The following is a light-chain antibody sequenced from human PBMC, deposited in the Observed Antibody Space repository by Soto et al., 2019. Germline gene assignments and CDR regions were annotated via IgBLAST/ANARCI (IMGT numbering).Light chain of an antibody. CDR2: GNS. CDR3: QSYDSSLRGFRV. CDR1: SSNIGAGYD. V-gene: IGLV1-40*01. J-gene: IGLJ1*01. Sequence: QSVLTQPPSVSGAPGQRVTISCTGSSSNIGAGYDVHWYQQLPGTGPKLLIYGNSNRPSGVPDRFSGSKSGTSASLAITGLQAEDEADYYCQSYDSSLRGFRVFGTGTKLTVL.